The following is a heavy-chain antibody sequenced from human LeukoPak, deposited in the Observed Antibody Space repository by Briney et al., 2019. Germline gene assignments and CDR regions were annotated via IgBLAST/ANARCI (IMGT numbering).Heavy chain of an antibody. J-gene: IGHJ4*02. V-gene: IGHV4-30-4*07. CDR1: GGSISSGGYS. CDR3: ARDRGYDFWSGYCHFDY. CDR2: VYYSGST. Sequence: SETLSLTCAVSGGSISSGGYSWTWIRQPPGKGLECIGHVYYSGSTYYNPSLKSRVTISVDTSKNQFSLKLSSVTAADTAVYYCARDRGYDFWSGYCHFDYWGQGTLVTVSS. D-gene: IGHD3-3*01.